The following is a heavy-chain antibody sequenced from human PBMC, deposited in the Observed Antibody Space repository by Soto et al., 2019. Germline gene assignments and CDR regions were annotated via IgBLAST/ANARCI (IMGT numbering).Heavy chain of an antibody. CDR2: IIPIFGTA. D-gene: IGHD3-22*01. Sequence: GASVKVSCKASGGTFSSYAISWVRQAPGQGLEWMGGIIPIFGTANYAQKFQGRVTITADESTSTAYMELSSLRSEDTAVYYCARDLPFDYYYDSSGHDAFDIWGQGTMVTVSS. CDR3: ARDLPFDYYYDSSGHDAFDI. V-gene: IGHV1-69*13. CDR1: GGTFSSYA. J-gene: IGHJ3*02.